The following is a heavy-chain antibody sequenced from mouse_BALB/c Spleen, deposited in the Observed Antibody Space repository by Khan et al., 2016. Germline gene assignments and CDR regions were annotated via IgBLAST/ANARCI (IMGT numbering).Heavy chain of an antibody. CDR1: GFTFTDYY. V-gene: IGHV7-3*02. CDR3: ARDRYDGFDY. Sequence: VELVESGGGLVQPGGSLRLSCATSGFTFTDYYMSWVRQPPGKALEWLGFIRNKANGYTTEYSASVKGRFTISRDNSQSILYLQMNTLRAEDSATYYCARDRYDGFDYWGQGTTLTVSS. J-gene: IGHJ2*01. D-gene: IGHD2-14*01. CDR2: IRNKANGYTT.